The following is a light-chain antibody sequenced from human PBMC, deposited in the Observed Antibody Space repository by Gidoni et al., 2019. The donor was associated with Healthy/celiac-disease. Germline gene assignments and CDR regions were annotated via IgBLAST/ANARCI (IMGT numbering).Light chain of an antibody. CDR2: AAS. V-gene: IGKV1-39*01. CDR1: QSISSY. Sequence: LSASVGDRVTITCRASQSISSYLNWYQQKPGKAPKLLIYAASSLQSGVPSRFSGSGSGTDFTLTISSLQPEDFATYYCQQSYSTPRTFGQGTKVEIK. CDR3: QQSYSTPRT. J-gene: IGKJ1*01.